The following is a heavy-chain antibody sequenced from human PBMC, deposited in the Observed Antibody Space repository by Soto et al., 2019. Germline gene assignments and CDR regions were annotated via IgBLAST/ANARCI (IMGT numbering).Heavy chain of an antibody. CDR1: GYTFTGYY. V-gene: IGHV1-2*02. CDR2: INPNSGGT. D-gene: IGHD5-12*01. CDR3: ATLTGYSGYDDFDI. J-gene: IGHJ3*02. Sequence: SVKVSCKASGYTFTGYYMHWVRQAPGQGLEWMGWINPNSGGTNYAQKFQGRVTMTRDTSISTDYMELSRLRSDDTDVYYCATLTGYSGYDDFDIWGQGTMVTV.